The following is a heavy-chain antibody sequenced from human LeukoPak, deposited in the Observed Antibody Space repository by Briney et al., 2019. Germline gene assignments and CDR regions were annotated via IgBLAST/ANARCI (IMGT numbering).Heavy chain of an antibody. V-gene: IGHV1-18*01. CDR2: ISAYNGNT. Sequence: ASVKVSCKASGYTFTSYDINWVRQAPGQGLEWMGWISAYNGNTNYAQKLQGRVTMTTDTSTSTAYMELRSLRSDDTAVYYCARGDDFWSGYYHPNFDYWGQGTLVTVSS. CDR1: GYTFTSYD. J-gene: IGHJ4*02. CDR3: ARGDDFWSGYYHPNFDY. D-gene: IGHD3-3*01.